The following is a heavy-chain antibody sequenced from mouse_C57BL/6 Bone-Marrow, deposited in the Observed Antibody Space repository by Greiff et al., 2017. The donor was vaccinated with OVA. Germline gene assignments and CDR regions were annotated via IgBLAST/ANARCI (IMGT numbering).Heavy chain of an antibody. CDR1: GYTFTDYN. V-gene: IGHV1-18*01. D-gene: IGHD4-1*01. Sequence: VQLQQSGPELVKPGASVKIPCKASGYTFTDYNMDWVKQSHGKSLEWIGDINPNNGGTIYNQKFKGKATLTVDKSSSTAYMELRSLTSEDTAVDYCARWKLGRNYFDYWGQGTTLTVSS. CDR3: ARWKLGRNYFDY. CDR2: INPNNGGT. J-gene: IGHJ2*01.